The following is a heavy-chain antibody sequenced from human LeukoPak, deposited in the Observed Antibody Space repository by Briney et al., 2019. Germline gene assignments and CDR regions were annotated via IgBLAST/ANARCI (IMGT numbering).Heavy chain of an antibody. CDR1: GGSISSSSYY. CDR3: AIPYYYGSGSWLY. D-gene: IGHD3-10*01. J-gene: IGHJ4*02. CDR2: LYHSGST. V-gene: IGHV4-39*01. Sequence: KSSETLSLTCTVSGGSISSSSYYWGWIRQPPGKGLEWIGSLYHSGSTFYNPSLKSRATISVDTSKNQFSLKLNSVTAADTAVYYCAIPYYYGSGSWLYWGQGTLVTVSS.